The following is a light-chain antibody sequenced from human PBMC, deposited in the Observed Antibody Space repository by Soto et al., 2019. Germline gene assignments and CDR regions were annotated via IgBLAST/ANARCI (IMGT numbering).Light chain of an antibody. V-gene: IGKV1-12*02. Sequence: DIPMHQSPSSVSSSAGDIVNITRRASQGINSWVGWYPQKPGEAPKLLIYSTSFLQSGVPSRFSGSGSGTDFILTISSLQPEDFATYFCQQAHSLPWTFGQGTKGELK. CDR2: STS. J-gene: IGKJ1*01. CDR1: QGINSW. CDR3: QQAHSLPWT.